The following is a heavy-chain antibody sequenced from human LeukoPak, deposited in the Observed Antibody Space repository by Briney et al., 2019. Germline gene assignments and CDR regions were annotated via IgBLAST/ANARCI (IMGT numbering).Heavy chain of an antibody. CDR1: GGSISSFY. D-gene: IGHD2-15*01. CDR3: ASTGYCIGGSCYSNYFDH. J-gene: IGHJ4*02. CDR2: IYYSGGT. V-gene: IGHV4-59*08. Sequence: SETLSLTCSVSGGSISSFYWSWVRQSPGKGREWIGYIYYSGGTIYNSSLKSRVTISVATSKNQFSLKLSSVSAADTAVYYCASTGYCIGGSCYSNYFDHWGQGTLVTVSS.